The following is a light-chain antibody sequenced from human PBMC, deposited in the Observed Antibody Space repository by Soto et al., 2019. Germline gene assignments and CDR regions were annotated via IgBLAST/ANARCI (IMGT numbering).Light chain of an antibody. J-gene: IGLJ1*01. V-gene: IGLV2-14*01. CDR2: EVN. CDR1: SSDVGGYNY. Sequence: QSALTQPASVAGSPGQSITISCTGTSSDVGGYNYVSWYQQHPGKAPKVMIYEVNYRPSGVSNRFSGSKSGNTASLTISGLQTEYEADYYCSSYTSSSTYVFGTGTKLTVL. CDR3: SSYTSSSTYV.